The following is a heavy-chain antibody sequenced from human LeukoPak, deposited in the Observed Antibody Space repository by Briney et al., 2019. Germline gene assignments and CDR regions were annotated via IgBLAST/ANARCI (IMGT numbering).Heavy chain of an antibody. D-gene: IGHD3-10*01. CDR2: ISYDGSNK. Sequence: PGGSLRLSCAASGFTFSSYAMHWVRQAPGKGLEWVAVISYDGSNKYYADSVKGRFTISRDNSKNTLYLQMNSLRAEDTAVYYCAREPDGSGSQSLGYWGQGTLVIVSS. CDR3: AREPDGSGSQSLGY. CDR1: GFTFSSYA. V-gene: IGHV3-30-3*01. J-gene: IGHJ4*02.